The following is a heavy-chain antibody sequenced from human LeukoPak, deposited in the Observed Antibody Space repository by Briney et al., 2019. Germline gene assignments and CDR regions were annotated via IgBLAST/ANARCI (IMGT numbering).Heavy chain of an antibody. J-gene: IGHJ4*02. CDR1: GVSFSGYY. V-gene: IGHV4-34*01. CDR3: ARRRE. Sequence: PSETLSLTCAVYGVSFSGYYWSWIRQPPGKGLEWIGEINHSGSTNYNPSLKSRVTISVDTSKNQFSLKLSSVTAADTAVYYCARRREWGQGTLVTVSS. CDR2: INHSGST. D-gene: IGHD1-26*01.